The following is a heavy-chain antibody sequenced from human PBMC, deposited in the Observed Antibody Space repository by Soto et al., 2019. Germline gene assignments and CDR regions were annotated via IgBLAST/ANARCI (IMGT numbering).Heavy chain of an antibody. Sequence: GGSLRLSCAASGFTFSSYGMHWVRQAPGKGPEWVAVISYDGSNKYYADSVKGRFTISRDNSKNTLYLQMNSLRAEDTAVYYCAKYSSSSGYYYGMDVWGQGTTVTVSS. CDR2: ISYDGSNK. D-gene: IGHD6-6*01. CDR3: AKYSSSSGYYYGMDV. J-gene: IGHJ6*02. CDR1: GFTFSSYG. V-gene: IGHV3-30*18.